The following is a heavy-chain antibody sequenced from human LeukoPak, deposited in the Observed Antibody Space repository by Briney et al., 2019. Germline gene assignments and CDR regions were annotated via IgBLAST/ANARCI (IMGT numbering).Heavy chain of an antibody. D-gene: IGHD3-22*01. V-gene: IGHV4-34*01. CDR2: INHSGST. Sequence: SETLSLTCAVYGGSFSGYYWSWIRQPPGKGLEWIGEINHSGSTNYNPSLKSRVTISVDTSKNQFSLKLSSVTAADTAVYYCARNYYDSSGYYGAFDIWGQGTMVTVSS. CDR3: ARNYYDSSGYYGAFDI. CDR1: GGSFSGYY. J-gene: IGHJ3*02.